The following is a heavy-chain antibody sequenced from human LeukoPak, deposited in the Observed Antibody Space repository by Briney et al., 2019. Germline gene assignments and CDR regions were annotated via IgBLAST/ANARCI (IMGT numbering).Heavy chain of an antibody. CDR2: IDPSDSYT. CDR3: ARGARSWYSSGWTGDY. J-gene: IGHJ4*02. V-gene: IGHV5-10-1*01. Sequence: GESLKISCKGSGYXFTTYWITWVRQMPGKGLEWMGTIDPSDSYTNYSPSFQGHVSISVDTSISTAYMELSRLRSDDTAVYYCARGARSWYSSGWTGDYWGQGTLVTVSS. D-gene: IGHD6-19*01. CDR1: GYXFTTYW.